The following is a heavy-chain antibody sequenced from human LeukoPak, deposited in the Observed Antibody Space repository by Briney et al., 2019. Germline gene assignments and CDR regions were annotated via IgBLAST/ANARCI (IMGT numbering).Heavy chain of an antibody. V-gene: IGHV4-30-4*08. CDR1: GGSISSGDYY. CDR3: AREFKEYCSSTSCYHRYFDY. D-gene: IGHD2-2*01. CDR2: IYYSRST. Sequence: PSETLSLTCTVSGGSISSGDYYWSWIRQPPGKGLEWIGYIYYSRSTYYNPSLKSRVTISVDTSKNQFSLKLSSVAAADTAVYYCAREFKEYCSSTSCYHRYFDYWGQGTLVTVSS. J-gene: IGHJ4*02.